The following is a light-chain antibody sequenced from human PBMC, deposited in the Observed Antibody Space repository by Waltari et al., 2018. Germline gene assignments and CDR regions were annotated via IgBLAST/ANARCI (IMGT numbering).Light chain of an antibody. J-gene: IGLJ3*02. CDR2: VNSDGSH. Sequence: QLVLTQSPSASASLGASVKLTCTLSSGHSSNIIAWHQQQPEKGPRYLMKVNSDGSHGKGDEIPDRFTGSSSGAERYLTISSLQSEDEADYYGQTGGHGTWVFGGGTKLTVL. CDR3: QTGGHGTWV. V-gene: IGLV4-69*01. CDR1: SGHSSNI.